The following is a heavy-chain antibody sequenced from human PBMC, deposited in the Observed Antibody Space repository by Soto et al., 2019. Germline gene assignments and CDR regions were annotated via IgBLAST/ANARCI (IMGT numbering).Heavy chain of an antibody. CDR3: TYGTYYHMDV. Sequence: EVQLVESGGGLVQPGGSLKLSCAASGFTFSGSAMHWVRQASGKGLEWVGRIRSKANSYATAYAASVKGRFIISRDDSQNTAYLHFISLKAEFTAVDYCTYGTYYHMDVWGKGTTVTVCS. V-gene: IGHV3-73*01. D-gene: IGHD1-7*01. CDR2: IRSKANSYAT. J-gene: IGHJ6*03. CDR1: GFTFSGSA.